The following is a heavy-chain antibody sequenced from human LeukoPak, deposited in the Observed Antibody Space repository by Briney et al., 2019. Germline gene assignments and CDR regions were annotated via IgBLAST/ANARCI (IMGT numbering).Heavy chain of an antibody. Sequence: GGSLRLSCAASGFTFSSYEMNWVRQAPGKGLERVSDVSSSGSTIYYADSVKGRFTIPRDNAKNSLYLQMNSLRAEDTAVYYCARVYYDSSGYYYGNDYWGQGTLVTVSS. CDR2: VSSSGSTI. V-gene: IGHV3-48*03. CDR1: GFTFSSYE. J-gene: IGHJ4*02. CDR3: ARVYYDSSGYYYGNDY. D-gene: IGHD3-22*01.